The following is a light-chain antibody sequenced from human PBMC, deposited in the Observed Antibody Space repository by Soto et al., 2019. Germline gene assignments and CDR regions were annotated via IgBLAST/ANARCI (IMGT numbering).Light chain of an antibody. CDR1: QSVSTN. V-gene: IGKV3-15*01. CDR2: GAS. J-gene: IGKJ1*01. Sequence: ETVMTQSPATLSVSPGEGATLSCRASQSVSTNLAWFQQKPGQAPRLLIYGASTRATGIPARFSGSGSGTEFTLTISSLQSEDFAVYYCQQYNNWPETFGQGTKVEIK. CDR3: QQYNNWPET.